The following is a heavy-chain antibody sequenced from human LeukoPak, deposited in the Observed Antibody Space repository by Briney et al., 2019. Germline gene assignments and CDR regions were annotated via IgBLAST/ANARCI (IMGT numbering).Heavy chain of an antibody. J-gene: IGHJ6*03. CDR1: GFSFSSYN. V-gene: IGHV3-48*04. CDR2: ISSSSIPI. Sequence: GESLRLSCAGSGFSFSSYNMNWVRLAPGKGLEWISFISSSSIPIYYADSVKGRFTISRDNAMNSLHLQMDGLRAEDTAVYYCARGRPGYMDVWGKGTTVTVSS. CDR3: ARGRPGYMDV. D-gene: IGHD3-10*01.